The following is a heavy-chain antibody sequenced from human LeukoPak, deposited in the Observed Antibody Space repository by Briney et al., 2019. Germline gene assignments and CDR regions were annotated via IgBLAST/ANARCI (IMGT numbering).Heavy chain of an antibody. V-gene: IGHV4-34*01. Sequence: SETLSLTCAVYGGSFSGYYWSWIRQPPGKGLEWIGEINHSGSTNYNPSLKSRVTISVDTSKNQFSLKLSSVTAADTAVYYCARGAIYYYDSSGSDAFDIWGQGTMVTVSS. CDR2: INHSGST. CDR3: ARGAIYYYDSSGSDAFDI. CDR1: GGSFSGYY. J-gene: IGHJ3*02. D-gene: IGHD3-22*01.